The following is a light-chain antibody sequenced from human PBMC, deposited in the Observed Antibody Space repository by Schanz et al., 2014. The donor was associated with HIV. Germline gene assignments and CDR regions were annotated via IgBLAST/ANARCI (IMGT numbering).Light chain of an antibody. J-gene: IGKJ1*01. CDR3: QQYNNWPPWT. CDR1: QSVSSN. Sequence: EIVLTQSPGTLSLSPGERATLSCRASQSVSSNYLAWYQQKPGQAPRLLIYATSTRATGVPARFSGSGSGTEFTLTISSLQSEDFAVYYCQQYNNWPPWTFGQGTKVEIK. CDR2: ATS. V-gene: IGKV3-15*01.